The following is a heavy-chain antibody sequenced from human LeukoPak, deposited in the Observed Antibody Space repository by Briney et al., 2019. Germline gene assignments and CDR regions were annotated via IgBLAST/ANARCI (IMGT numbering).Heavy chain of an antibody. Sequence: PGGSLRLSCAASGFTFSSYAMSWVRQAPGKGLEWVSATSGSGGSTYYADSVKGRFTISRDNSKNTLYLQMNSLRAEDTAVYYCAKHNDYVWGSYRYFDYWGQGTLVTVSS. CDR2: TSGSGGST. J-gene: IGHJ4*02. D-gene: IGHD3-16*02. V-gene: IGHV3-23*01. CDR3: AKHNDYVWGSYRYFDY. CDR1: GFTFSSYA.